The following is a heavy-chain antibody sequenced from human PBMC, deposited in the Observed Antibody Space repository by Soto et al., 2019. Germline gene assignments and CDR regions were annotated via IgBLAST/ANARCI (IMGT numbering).Heavy chain of an antibody. D-gene: IGHD3-9*01. CDR1: GYTFTGYY. CDR3: ATASTGYQSSGYFDY. V-gene: IGHV1-2*04. J-gene: IGHJ4*02. Sequence: QVQRVQSGAEVKKPGASVKVSCKASGYTFTGYYMHWVRQAPGQGLGWMGWINPNSGGTNYAQKFQGWVTMTRDTSISTAYMELSRLRSDDTAVYYCATASTGYQSSGYFDYWGQGTLVTVSS. CDR2: INPNSGGT.